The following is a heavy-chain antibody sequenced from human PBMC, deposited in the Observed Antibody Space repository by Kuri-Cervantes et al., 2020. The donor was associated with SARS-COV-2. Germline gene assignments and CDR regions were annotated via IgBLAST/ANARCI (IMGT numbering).Heavy chain of an antibody. CDR1: GFTFSSYS. V-gene: IGHV3-21*01. Sequence: GESLKISCAASGFTFSSYSMNWVRQAPGKGLEWVSSISSSSYIYYADSVKGRFTISRDNAKNTLYLQMNSLRAEDTAVYYCARWQRGSSWYSVFDYWGQGTLVTVSS. D-gene: IGHD6-13*01. J-gene: IGHJ4*02. CDR2: ISSSSYI. CDR3: ARWQRGSSWYSVFDY.